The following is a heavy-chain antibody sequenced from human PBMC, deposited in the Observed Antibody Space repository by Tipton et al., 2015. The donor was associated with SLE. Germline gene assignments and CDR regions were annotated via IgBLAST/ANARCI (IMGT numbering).Heavy chain of an antibody. D-gene: IGHD4-17*01. CDR1: GGSISSSSYY. Sequence: TLSLTCTVSGGSISSSSYYWGWIRQPPGKGLEWIGSIYYSGSTYYNPSLKSRVTISVDTSKNLFSLKLSSVTAADTAVYYWARHDYGDYGYFDYWGQGTLATVSS. CDR2: IYYSGST. V-gene: IGHV4-39*01. CDR3: ARHDYGDYGYFDY. J-gene: IGHJ4*02.